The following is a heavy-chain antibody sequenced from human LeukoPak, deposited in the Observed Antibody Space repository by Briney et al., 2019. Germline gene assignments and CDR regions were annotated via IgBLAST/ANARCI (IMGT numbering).Heavy chain of an antibody. V-gene: IGHV3-7*03. CDR3: AREIKDSSLSYYFDY. CDR2: IKQDGSEK. J-gene: IGHJ4*02. CDR1: GFTFSSYW. D-gene: IGHD6-13*01. Sequence: GGSLRLSCAASGFTFSSYWMSWVRQAPGKGLEWVANIKQDGSEKYYVDSVKGRFTISRDNSKNTLYLQMNSLRAEDTAVYYCAREIKDSSLSYYFDYWGQGTLVTVSS.